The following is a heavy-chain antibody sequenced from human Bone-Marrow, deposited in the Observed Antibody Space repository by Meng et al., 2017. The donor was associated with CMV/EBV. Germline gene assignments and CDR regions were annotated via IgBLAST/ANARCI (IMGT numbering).Heavy chain of an antibody. Sequence: GESLKISCAASGFTFSSYWMSWVRQAPGKGLEWVANIKQDGSEKYYVDSVKGRFTISRDNAKNSLYLQMNSLRAEDTAVYYCAREMDDGGWLRLREYYFDYWGQGTLVTVSS. CDR3: AREMDDGGWLRLREYYFDY. D-gene: IGHD5-12*01. CDR2: IKQDGSEK. CDR1: GFTFSSYW. J-gene: IGHJ4*02. V-gene: IGHV3-7*01.